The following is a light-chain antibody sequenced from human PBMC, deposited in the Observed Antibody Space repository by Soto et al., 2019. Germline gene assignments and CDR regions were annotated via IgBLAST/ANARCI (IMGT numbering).Light chain of an antibody. CDR1: QSVSSNN. Sequence: EIVLTQSPDTLSLSPGERATLSCRASQSVSSNNLAWYQHKPGQPPRLLIYVAFRRATGIPDRFSGSGSGSEFTLTITRLEPEDFAVYYCQQHGSGPWTFGQGTKVEIK. V-gene: IGKV3-20*01. CDR2: VAF. J-gene: IGKJ1*01. CDR3: QQHGSGPWT.